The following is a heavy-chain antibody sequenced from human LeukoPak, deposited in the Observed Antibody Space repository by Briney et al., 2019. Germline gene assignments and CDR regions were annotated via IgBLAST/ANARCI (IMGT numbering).Heavy chain of an antibody. J-gene: IGHJ4*02. CDR2: INPNSGGT. CDR3: ARYDYVWGSYRYFGWSPHGPFDY. Sequence: ASVKVSCKASGYTFTGYYMHWVRQAPGQGLEWMGWINPNSGGTNYAQKFQGWVTMTRDTSTSTAYMELRSLRSDDTAVYYCARYDYVWGSYRYFGWSPHGPFDYWGQGTLVTVSS. V-gene: IGHV1-2*04. D-gene: IGHD3-16*02. CDR1: GYTFTGYY.